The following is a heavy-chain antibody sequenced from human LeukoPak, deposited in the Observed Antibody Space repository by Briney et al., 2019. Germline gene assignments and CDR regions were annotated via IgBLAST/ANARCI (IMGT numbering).Heavy chain of an antibody. CDR1: GYTFTSYY. CDR2: INPSGGST. D-gene: IGHD3-9*01. J-gene: IGHJ3*02. Sequence: ASVKVSCKASGYTFTSYYMHWVRQAPGQGLEWMGIINPSGGSTSYAQKFQGRVTMTRDTSTSTVYMELSSLRSEDTAVYYCARGPPDLWGRNFDWLPNAFDIXXXGTMVTVXS. V-gene: IGHV1-46*01. CDR3: ARGPPDLWGRNFDWLPNAFDI.